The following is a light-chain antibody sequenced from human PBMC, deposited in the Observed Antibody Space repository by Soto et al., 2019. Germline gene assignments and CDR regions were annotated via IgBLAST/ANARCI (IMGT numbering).Light chain of an antibody. Sequence: DIQMTQSPSTLSASVGDRVTITCRASQSISSWLAWYQQKPGRAPKLLIYKASSLESGVPSRFSGSGSGTEFTLTISSLQPDDFATYYCQRYNSQWTFGQGTKV. CDR2: KAS. CDR1: QSISSW. V-gene: IGKV1-5*03. J-gene: IGKJ1*01. CDR3: QRYNSQWT.